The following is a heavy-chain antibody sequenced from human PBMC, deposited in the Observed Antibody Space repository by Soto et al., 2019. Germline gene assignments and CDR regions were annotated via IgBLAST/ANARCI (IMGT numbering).Heavy chain of an antibody. Sequence: QVQLQESGPGLVKPSQTLSLTCTVSGGSISSGGYYWSWIRQHPGKGLEWIGYISYSGSTYYNPSLKSRVTISVDTSKDQFSLQLRSVTAADTAVYYCAREGAGPKGSSSWPDDAFDIWGQGTMVTVSS. CDR2: ISYSGST. J-gene: IGHJ3*02. CDR3: AREGAGPKGSSSWPDDAFDI. V-gene: IGHV4-31*03. D-gene: IGHD6-13*01. CDR1: GGSISSGGYY.